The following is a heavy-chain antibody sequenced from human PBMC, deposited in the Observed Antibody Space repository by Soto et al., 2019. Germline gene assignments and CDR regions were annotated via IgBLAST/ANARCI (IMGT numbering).Heavy chain of an antibody. J-gene: IGHJ4*02. V-gene: IGHV3-30*18. CDR2: ISNDGTNK. Sequence: QVQLVESGGGVVQPGRSLRLSCAASGFTFRNFGMHWVRQAPGKGLEWVAVISNDGTNKYYADSVKGRFTISRDNSKNTLYLQINSLRAEDTAVYYCAKAVPPFVVVNASDYWGQGTLVTVSS. CDR3: AKAVPPFVVVNASDY. CDR1: GFTFRNFG. D-gene: IGHD2-21*01.